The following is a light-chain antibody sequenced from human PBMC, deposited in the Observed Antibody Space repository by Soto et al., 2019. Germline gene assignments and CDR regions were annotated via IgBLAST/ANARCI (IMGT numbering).Light chain of an antibody. V-gene: IGKV3-11*01. CDR3: QQYGRSPTT. J-gene: IGKJ1*01. CDR2: DAS. CDR1: QSVRDY. Sequence: EIVLTQSPATLSLSPGERATLSCRASQSVRDYLAWYQQKPGQPPRLLIFDASNRAPGIPARFSGSGSGTDFTLTISSLEPEDFALYYCQQYGRSPTTFGQGTKVEIK.